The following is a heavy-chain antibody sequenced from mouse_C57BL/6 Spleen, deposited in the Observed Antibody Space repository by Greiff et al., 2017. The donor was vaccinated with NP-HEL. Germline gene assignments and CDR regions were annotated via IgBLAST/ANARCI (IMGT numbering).Heavy chain of an antibody. Sequence: VQLQQSGAELAKPGASVKLSCKASGYTFTSYWMHWVKQRPGQGLEWIGYINPSSGYTKYNQKFKDKATLTADKSSSTAYMQMSSLTYEDSAVYFCARDYDGIYYSMDYGGQGTSVTVSS. D-gene: IGHD2-1*01. CDR2: INPSSGYT. J-gene: IGHJ4*01. CDR1: GYTFTSYW. CDR3: ARDYDGIYYSMDY. V-gene: IGHV1-7*01.